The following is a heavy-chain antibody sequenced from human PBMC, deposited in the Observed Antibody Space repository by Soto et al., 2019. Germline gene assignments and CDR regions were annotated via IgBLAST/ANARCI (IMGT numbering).Heavy chain of an antibody. D-gene: IGHD6-6*01. Sequence: EVQLVESGGGLVQPGGSLRLSCAASGFTVSANYMNWVRQAPGKGLEWVSVIYSGDTTYYADSVKGRFTISRDNSKNTLYRQMNSLRAEDTAVYYCARDSSPTHGMDVWGQGTTVTVSS. CDR1: GFTVSANY. CDR3: ARDSSPTHGMDV. J-gene: IGHJ6*02. CDR2: IYSGDTT. V-gene: IGHV3-66*01.